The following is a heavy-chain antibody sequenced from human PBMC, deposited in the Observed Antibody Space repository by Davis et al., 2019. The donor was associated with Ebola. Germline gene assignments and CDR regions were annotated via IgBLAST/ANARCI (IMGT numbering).Heavy chain of an antibody. V-gene: IGHV5-51*01. CDR1: GYTFSNNW. CDR2: IYPRDSDT. J-gene: IGHJ6*02. CDR3: ARVRGTLARFYGMDV. D-gene: IGHD3-10*01. Sequence: GESLKISCKGSGYTFSNNWIAWVRQMPGKGLEWMGIIYPRDSDTRYSPSFQGQVTISADKSISTAYLQWSSLKASDTAIYYCARVRGTLARFYGMDVWGQGTTVTVSS.